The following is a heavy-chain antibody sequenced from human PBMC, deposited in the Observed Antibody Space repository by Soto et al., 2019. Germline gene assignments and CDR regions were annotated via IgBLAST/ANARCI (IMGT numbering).Heavy chain of an antibody. CDR2: ISYDRSNK. J-gene: IGHJ4*02. Sequence: GGSLRLSCAASGFTFSSYAMHWVRQAPGKGLEWVAVISYDRSNKYYADSVKGRFTISRDNSKNTLYLQMNSLRAEDTAVYYCARVGRSSWWYFDYWGQGTLVTFSS. D-gene: IGHD6-13*01. V-gene: IGHV3-30-3*01. CDR1: GFTFSSYA. CDR3: ARVGRSSWWYFDY.